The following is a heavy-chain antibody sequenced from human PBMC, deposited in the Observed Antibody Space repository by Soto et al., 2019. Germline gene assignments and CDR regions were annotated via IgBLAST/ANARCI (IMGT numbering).Heavy chain of an antibody. Sequence: EVQLVESGGGLVQPGESLRLSCVASGFTFSYYWMHWVRQGPGKGLVWVSRIHSDGSSTTYADSVKGRFTISRDNAKNTLYLQMNSLRAEDTAVYYCVRGDRGAFDIWGQGTVVTVSS. CDR1: GFTFSYYW. J-gene: IGHJ3*02. V-gene: IGHV3-74*01. CDR3: VRGDRGAFDI. CDR2: IHSDGSST. D-gene: IGHD1-26*01.